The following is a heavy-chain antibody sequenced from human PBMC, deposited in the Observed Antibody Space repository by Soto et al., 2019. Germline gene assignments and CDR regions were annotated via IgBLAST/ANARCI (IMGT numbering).Heavy chain of an antibody. CDR3: ARQYHYDILTGYYEGIDAFDI. CDR2: IYYSGST. V-gene: IGHV4-59*08. Sequence: PSETLSLTCTVSGGSISSYYWSWIRQPPGKGLEWIGYIYYSGSTNYNPSLKSRVTISVDTSKNQFSLKLSSVTAADTAVYYCARQYHYDILTGYYEGIDAFDIWGRGTMVTVSS. D-gene: IGHD3-9*01. J-gene: IGHJ3*02. CDR1: GGSISSYY.